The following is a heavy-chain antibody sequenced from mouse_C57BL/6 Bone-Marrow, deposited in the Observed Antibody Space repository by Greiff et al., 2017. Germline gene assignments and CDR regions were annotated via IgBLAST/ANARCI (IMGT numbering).Heavy chain of an antibody. J-gene: IGHJ4*01. Sequence: DVKLVESGGGLVKPGGSLKLSCAASGFTFSSYTMSWVRQTPEKRLEWVATISGGGGNTYYPDSVKGRFTISRDNSKNTLYLQMSSLRSEDTALYYCARRRSTGGYAMDYWGQGTSVTVSS. CDR1: GFTFSSYT. CDR3: ARRRSTGGYAMDY. D-gene: IGHD1-1*01. CDR2: ISGGGGNT. V-gene: IGHV5-9*01.